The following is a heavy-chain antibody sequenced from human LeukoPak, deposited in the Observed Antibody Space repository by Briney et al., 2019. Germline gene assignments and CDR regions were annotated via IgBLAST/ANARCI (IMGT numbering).Heavy chain of an antibody. CDR1: GFTFSKYW. Sequence: GGSLRLSCASSGFTFSKYWMLRVRQAPGKGLASVSRINTDGTVTTYADSVKGRFTVYRDNADNTMFLQMNSVRDEDTAVYYCATKQWLAPPPDSWGQGTPVTVSS. CDR3: ATKQWLAPPPDS. J-gene: IGHJ4*02. V-gene: IGHV3-74*01. CDR2: INTDGTVT. D-gene: IGHD6-19*01.